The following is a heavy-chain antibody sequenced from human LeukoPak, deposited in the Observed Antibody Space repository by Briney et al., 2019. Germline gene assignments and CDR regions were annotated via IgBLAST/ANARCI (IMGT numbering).Heavy chain of an antibody. CDR2: ISHDGSNK. V-gene: IGHV3-30*04. Sequence: GGSLRLSCAASGFIFRSYAMHWVRQAPGKGLEWVAVISHDGSNKYHADSVKGRFTISRDNSKNTVFLQMNSLRGEDTAVYYCAREGDYNFDYWGQGTLVTVSS. J-gene: IGHJ4*02. CDR1: GFIFRSYA. D-gene: IGHD4-17*01. CDR3: AREGDYNFDY.